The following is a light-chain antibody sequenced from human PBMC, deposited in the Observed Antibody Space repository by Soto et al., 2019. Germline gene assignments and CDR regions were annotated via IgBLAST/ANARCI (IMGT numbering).Light chain of an antibody. V-gene: IGLV2-14*01. CDR2: EVS. CDR3: SSKTSSSTLV. CDR1: SSDVGGYNY. Sequence: QSVLSQPASVAGYPGQSITISCTGTSSDVGGYNYVSWYQQHPGRAPKLMTYEVSNRPSGVSNRFSGSKSGNTASLTISGLQAEDEADYYCSSKTSSSTLVFGGGTKLTVL. J-gene: IGLJ3*02.